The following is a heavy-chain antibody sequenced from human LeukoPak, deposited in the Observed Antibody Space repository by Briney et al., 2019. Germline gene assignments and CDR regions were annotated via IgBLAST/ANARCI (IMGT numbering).Heavy chain of an antibody. J-gene: IGHJ4*02. CDR1: GGSIRSSYYY. V-gene: IGHV4-39*07. CDR3: ARENYYDSSGRFYYFDY. CDR2: IYHSGST. D-gene: IGHD3-22*01. Sequence: SETLSLTCTVSGGSIRSSYYYWGWIRQPPGKGLEWIGSIYHSGSTYYNPSLKSRVTISVDRSKNQFSLKLSSVTAADTAVYYCARENYYDSSGRFYYFDYWGQGTLVTVSS.